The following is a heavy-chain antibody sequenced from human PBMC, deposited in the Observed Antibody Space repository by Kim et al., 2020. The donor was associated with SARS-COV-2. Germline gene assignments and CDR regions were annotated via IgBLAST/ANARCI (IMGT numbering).Heavy chain of an antibody. CDR2: IYYTGTT. D-gene: IGHD6-19*01. CDR1: GDSINSASYY. CDR3: ASCSVASNWFDP. V-gene: IGHV4-39*01. Sequence: SETLSLTCTVSGDSINSASYYWGWIRQTPGKGLEWIGSIYYTGTTYYNPSLKSRLTISMDTSKNQFFLRMRSVTAADTAVYYCASCSVASNWFDPWGQGTLVTVSS. J-gene: IGHJ5*02.